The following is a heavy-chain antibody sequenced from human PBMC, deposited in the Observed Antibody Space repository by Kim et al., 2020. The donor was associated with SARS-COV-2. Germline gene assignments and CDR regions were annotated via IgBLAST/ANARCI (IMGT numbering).Heavy chain of an antibody. D-gene: IGHD3-10*01. CDR3: AKDGDYSSGPVIDF. Sequence: GGSLRLSCGASGFSFSTCSMTWVRQAPGKGLEWVSTISATGGGTYYADSVKGRFTISRDNADNTLFLQMNSLRADDTAEYYCAKDGDYSSGPVIDFWGRGTQVTVSS. CDR2: ISATGGGT. V-gene: IGHV3-23*01. J-gene: IGHJ4*02. CDR1: GFSFSTCS.